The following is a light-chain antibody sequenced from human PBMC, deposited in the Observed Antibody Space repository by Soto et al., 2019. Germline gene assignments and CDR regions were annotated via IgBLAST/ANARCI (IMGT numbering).Light chain of an antibody. Sequence: QSVLTQPASVSGSPGQSIAISCSGSNSDLGIYNYVSWYQQHPGKVPKLIIFEVTNRPSGVSNRFSGSKSGNTASLTISGLQAEDEADYYCSSYTTSSTRVFGTGTKVTVL. V-gene: IGLV2-14*01. J-gene: IGLJ1*01. CDR2: EVT. CDR1: NSDLGIYNY. CDR3: SSYTTSSTRV.